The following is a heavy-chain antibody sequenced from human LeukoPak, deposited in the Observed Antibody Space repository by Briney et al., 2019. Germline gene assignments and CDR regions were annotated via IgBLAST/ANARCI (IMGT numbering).Heavy chain of an antibody. V-gene: IGHV1-69*13. CDR3: ARERGGGNIVVVPAAISCWFDP. CDR2: IIPIFGTA. J-gene: IGHJ5*02. Sequence: SVKVSCKASGGTFSSYAISWVRQAPGQGLEWMGGIIPIFGTANYAQKFQGRVTVTADDSTSTAYMELSSLRSEDTAVYYCARERGGGNIVVVPAAISCWFDPWGQGTLVTVSS. CDR1: GGTFSSYA. D-gene: IGHD2-2*01.